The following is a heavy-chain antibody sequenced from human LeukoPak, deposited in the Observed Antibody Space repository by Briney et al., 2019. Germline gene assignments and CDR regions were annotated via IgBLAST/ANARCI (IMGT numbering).Heavy chain of an antibody. CDR2: ISYVGSNK. Sequence: GGSLRLSCAASGFTFSSYGMHWVRQAPGKGLEWVAVISYVGSNKYYADSVKGRFTISRDNSKNTLYLQMNSLRAEDTAVYYCAKDLGYYYGMDVWGQGTTVTVSS. J-gene: IGHJ6*02. CDR1: GFTFSSYG. V-gene: IGHV3-30*18. CDR3: AKDLGYYYGMDV.